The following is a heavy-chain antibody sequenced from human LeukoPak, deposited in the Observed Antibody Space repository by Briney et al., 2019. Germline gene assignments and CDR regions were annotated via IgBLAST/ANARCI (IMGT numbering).Heavy chain of an antibody. CDR3: AKDLRDIVVVVAERDDAFDI. CDR2: ISGSGGST. V-gene: IGHV3-23*01. D-gene: IGHD2-15*01. CDR1: GFTFSSYA. J-gene: IGHJ3*02. Sequence: GGSLRLSCAASGFTFSSYAMSWVRQASGKGLEWVSAISGSGGSTYYADSVKGRFTISRDNFKNTLYLQMNSLRAEDTAVYYCAKDLRDIVVVVAERDDAFDIWGQGTMVTVSS.